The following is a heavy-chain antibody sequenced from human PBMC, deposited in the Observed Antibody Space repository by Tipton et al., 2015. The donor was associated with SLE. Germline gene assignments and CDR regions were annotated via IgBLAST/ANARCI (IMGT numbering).Heavy chain of an antibody. D-gene: IGHD2-15*01. V-gene: IGHV4-34*01. CDR2: INHDGST. Sequence: TLSLTCTASGGSVIGYYWSWIRQTPGKGLEWLGEINHDGSTNYNSSLKSRVTISVDMSRNQVSLRLTSLTAADTALYYCARSRLYPGPDAFDVWGQGTLVTVSS. CDR1: GGSVIGYY. CDR3: ARSRLYPGPDAFDV. J-gene: IGHJ3*01.